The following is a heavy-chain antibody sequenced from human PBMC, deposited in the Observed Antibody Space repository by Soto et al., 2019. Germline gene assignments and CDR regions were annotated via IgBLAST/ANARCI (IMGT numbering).Heavy chain of an antibody. D-gene: IGHD5-18*01. CDR2: IYSGGGT. V-gene: IGHV3-66*01. CDR1: GFTFRNYK. Sequence: PGGSLRLSCEASGFTFRNYKMNWVRQAPGKGLEWVSVIYSGGGTNYADSVKGRFTISRDNSKNTLYLQMNSLRAEDTAVYYCARDVNRYGYGSWGQGTLVTVSS. CDR3: ARDVNRYGYGS. J-gene: IGHJ5*02.